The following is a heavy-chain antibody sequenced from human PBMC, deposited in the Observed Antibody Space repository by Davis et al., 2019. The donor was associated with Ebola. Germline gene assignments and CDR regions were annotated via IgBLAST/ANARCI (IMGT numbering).Heavy chain of an antibody. D-gene: IGHD3-3*01. Sequence: ASVKVSCKASGYTFTSYAMHWVRQAPGQRLEWMGWINAGNGNTKYSQKFQGRVTITRDTSASTAYMELSSLRSEDTAVYYCARKYETQDYYYGMDVWGQGTTVTISS. CDR1: GYTFTSYA. V-gene: IGHV1-3*01. CDR2: INAGNGNT. CDR3: ARKYETQDYYYGMDV. J-gene: IGHJ6*02.